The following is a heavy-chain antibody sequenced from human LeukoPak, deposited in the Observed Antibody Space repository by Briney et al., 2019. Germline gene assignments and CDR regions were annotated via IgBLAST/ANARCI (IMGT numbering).Heavy chain of an antibody. V-gene: IGHV3-23*01. D-gene: IGHD3-16*02. CDR3: AKDRSIMITFGGVIVPAFDY. CDR1: GFIFSSYA. CDR2: ISGSGGST. Sequence: QAGGSLRLSCAASGFIFSSYAMSWVRQAPGKGLEWVSAISGSGGSTYYADSVKGRFTISRDNSKNTLYLQMNSLRAEDTAVYYCAKDRSIMITFGGVIVPAFDYWGQGTLVTVSS. J-gene: IGHJ4*02.